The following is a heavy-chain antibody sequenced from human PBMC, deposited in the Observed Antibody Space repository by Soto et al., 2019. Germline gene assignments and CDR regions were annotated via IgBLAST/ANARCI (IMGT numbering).Heavy chain of an antibody. CDR2: INPSGGST. J-gene: IGHJ6*03. Sequence: SVKVSCKASGYTFTSYYMHWVRQAPGQGLEWMGIINPSGGSTSYAQKFQGRVTMTRGTSTSTVYMELSSLRSEDTAVYYCACALGYCSSTSCPTDYYYYNYMDVWGKGTTVTVSS. CDR1: GYTFTSYY. D-gene: IGHD2-2*01. V-gene: IGHV1-46*03. CDR3: ACALGYCSSTSCPTDYYYYNYMDV.